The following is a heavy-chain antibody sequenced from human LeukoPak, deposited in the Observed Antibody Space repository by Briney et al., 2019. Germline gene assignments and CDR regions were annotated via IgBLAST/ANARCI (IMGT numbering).Heavy chain of an antibody. CDR3: ARAPSEIGGYYPEYFRH. V-gene: IGHV3-74*01. D-gene: IGHD3-22*01. CDR2: FKSDGGT. CDR1: GLTFSTYW. Sequence: GGSLRLSCAASGLTFSTYWTHWVPQAPGEGLVWVSRFKSDGGTNYADSVKGRFTISRDNAKKTVSLQMNSLRPEDTGVYYCARAPSEIGGYYPEYFRHWGEGTLVTVSS. J-gene: IGHJ1*01.